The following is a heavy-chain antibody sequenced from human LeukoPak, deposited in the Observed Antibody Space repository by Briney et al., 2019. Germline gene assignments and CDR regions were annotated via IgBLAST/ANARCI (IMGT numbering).Heavy chain of an antibody. CDR1: GGSISSYY. Sequence: SETLSLTCTVSGGSISSYYWSWIRQPPGKGLEWIGYIYYSGSTNYNPSLKSRVTISVDTSKNQFSLKLSSVTAADTAVYYCASHNYYDSNGLYWGQGTTVTVSS. CDR3: ASHNYYDSNGLY. J-gene: IGHJ6*02. V-gene: IGHV4-59*08. CDR2: IYYSGST. D-gene: IGHD3-22*01.